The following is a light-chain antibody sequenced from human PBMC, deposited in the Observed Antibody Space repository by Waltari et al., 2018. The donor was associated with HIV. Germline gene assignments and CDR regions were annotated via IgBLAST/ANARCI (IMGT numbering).Light chain of an antibody. CDR1: SSNIGANSD. V-gene: IGLV1-40*01. CDR3: QAYDSSLSGSLV. J-gene: IGLJ3*02. Sequence: QSVLTQPPSVSGAPGQRVTISCTGSSSNIGANSDVHWYQQFPGTAPKLLLAGNNDRPSVVPHRFSGSRSGAAASLAILGLQTDDDADDYGQAYDSSLSGSLVFGGGTKLTVL. CDR2: GNN.